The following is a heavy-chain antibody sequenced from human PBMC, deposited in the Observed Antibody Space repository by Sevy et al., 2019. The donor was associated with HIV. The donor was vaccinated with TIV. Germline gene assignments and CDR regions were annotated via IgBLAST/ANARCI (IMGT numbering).Heavy chain of an antibody. J-gene: IGHJ5*02. D-gene: IGHD4-17*01. Sequence: GGSLRLSCVASGFTFDTYWMQWVRQAPGKGLEWVANIKPDGSDKYYVGSLKGRFTIYRDNAKNSLYLEMNNLGAEDTAVYYCARVIDYGELGNWFDPWGQGTLVTVSS. CDR2: IKPDGSDK. V-gene: IGHV3-7*01. CDR3: ARVIDYGELGNWFDP. CDR1: GFTFDTYW.